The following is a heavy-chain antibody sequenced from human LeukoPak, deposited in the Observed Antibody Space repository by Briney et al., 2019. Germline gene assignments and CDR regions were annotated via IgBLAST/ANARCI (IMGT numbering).Heavy chain of an antibody. CDR2: INHSGST. CDR1: GGSFSGYY. D-gene: IGHD3-16*01. CDR3: ARDWGTLTDGFDI. Sequence: SETLSLTCAVYGGSFSGYYWSWIRQPPGKGLEWIGEINHSGSTNYNPSLKSRVTISLDTSKNQFSLKLSSVTAADTAVYYCARDWGTLTDGFDIWGQGTMVIVSS. J-gene: IGHJ3*02. V-gene: IGHV4-34*01.